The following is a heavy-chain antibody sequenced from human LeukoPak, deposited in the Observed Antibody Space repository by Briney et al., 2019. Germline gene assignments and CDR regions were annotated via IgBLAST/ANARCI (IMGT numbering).Heavy chain of an antibody. CDR1: GGSISSYY. Sequence: MASETLSLTCTVSGGSISSYYWSWLRQPPGKGLEWIGYIYYSGSTNYNPSLQSRVALSVDTSKNQFSLKLSSVTAADTAVYYCARDRYYEPTVDDWGQGTPVTVSS. CDR3: ARDRYYEPTVDD. J-gene: IGHJ4*02. CDR2: IYYSGST. D-gene: IGHD3-22*01. V-gene: IGHV4-59*12.